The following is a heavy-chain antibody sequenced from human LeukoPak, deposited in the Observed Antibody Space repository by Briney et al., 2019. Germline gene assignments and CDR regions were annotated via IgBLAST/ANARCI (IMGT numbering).Heavy chain of an antibody. J-gene: IGHJ4*02. CDR2: INPNSGGT. Sequence: ASVKVSCKASGYSFTGYYMHWVRQATRQGLEWMGCINPNSGGTDYAQKFQGRVTMTRDTSISTAYMELSRLTSDDTAVYYCAGLSGYDPYYFDYWGQGTLVAVSS. CDR3: AGLSGYDPYYFDY. V-gene: IGHV1-2*02. D-gene: IGHD5-12*01. CDR1: GYSFTGYY.